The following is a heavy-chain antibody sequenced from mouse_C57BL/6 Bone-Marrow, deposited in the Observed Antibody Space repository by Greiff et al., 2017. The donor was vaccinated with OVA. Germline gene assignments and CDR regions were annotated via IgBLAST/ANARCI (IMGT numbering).Heavy chain of an antibody. CDR3: ASTGVHYYGSSSRGYWYFAL. J-gene: IGHJ1*03. CDR1: GYAFTNYL. V-gene: IGHV1-54*01. CDR2: INPGSGGT. Sequence: QVQLKQSGAELVRPGTSVKVSCKASGYAFTNYLIEWVKQRPGQGLEWIGVINPGSGGTNYNEKFKGKATLTADKSSSTAYMPLSSLTSEDSAVYFCASTGVHYYGSSSRGYWYFALWGTGTTVTVSS. D-gene: IGHD1-1*01.